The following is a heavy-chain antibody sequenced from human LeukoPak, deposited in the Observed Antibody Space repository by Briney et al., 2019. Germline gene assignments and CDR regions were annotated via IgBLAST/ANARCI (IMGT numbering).Heavy chain of an antibody. CDR1: GGSISSYY. D-gene: IGHD3-3*01. CDR2: IYHSGST. V-gene: IGHV4-59*08. Sequence: PSETLSLTCTVSGGSISSYYWSWIRQPPGKGLEWIGSIYHSGSTYYNPSLKSRVTISVDTSKNQFSLKLSSVTAADTAVYYCARHPYDFWSGYKPFDPWGQGTLVTVSS. J-gene: IGHJ5*02. CDR3: ARHPYDFWSGYKPFDP.